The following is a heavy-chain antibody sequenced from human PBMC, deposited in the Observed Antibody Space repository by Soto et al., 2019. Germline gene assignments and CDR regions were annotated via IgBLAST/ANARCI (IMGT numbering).Heavy chain of an antibody. CDR2: IYPGDSDT. J-gene: IGHJ3*02. CDR3: ARDQDSGSSSGPSPRRDAFDI. D-gene: IGHD1-26*01. Sequence: PGESLKISCKGSGYSFTSYWIGWVRQMPGKGLEWMGIIYPGDSDTRYSPSFQGQVTISADKSISTAYLQWSSLKASDTAMYYCARDQDSGSSSGPSPRRDAFDIWGQGTMVTVSS. V-gene: IGHV5-51*01. CDR1: GYSFTSYW.